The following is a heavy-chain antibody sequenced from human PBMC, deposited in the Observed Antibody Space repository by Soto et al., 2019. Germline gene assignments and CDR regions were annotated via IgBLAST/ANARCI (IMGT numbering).Heavy chain of an antibody. CDR3: ARVQVDTAMVIAGRAFDI. J-gene: IGHJ3*02. Sequence: SVKVSCKASGGTFSSYAISWVRQAPGQGLEWMGGIIPIFGTANYAQKFQGRVTITADKSTSTAYMELSSLRSEDTAVYYCARVQVDTAMVIAGRAFDIWGQGTMVTVSS. D-gene: IGHD5-18*01. CDR1: GGTFSSYA. CDR2: IIPIFGTA. V-gene: IGHV1-69*06.